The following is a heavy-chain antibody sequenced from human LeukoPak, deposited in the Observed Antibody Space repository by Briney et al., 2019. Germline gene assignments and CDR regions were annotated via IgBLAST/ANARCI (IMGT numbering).Heavy chain of an antibody. CDR1: GGSISSSSYY. J-gene: IGHJ4*02. CDR2: IYYSGST. CDR3: ARGYDSSGYSFDY. V-gene: IGHV4-39*07. D-gene: IGHD3-22*01. Sequence: SETLSLTCTVSGGSISSSSYYWGWIRQPPGMGLEWIGSIYYSGSTYYNPSLKSRVTISVDTSKNQFSLKLSSVTAADTAVYYCARGYDSSGYSFDYWGQGTLVTVSS.